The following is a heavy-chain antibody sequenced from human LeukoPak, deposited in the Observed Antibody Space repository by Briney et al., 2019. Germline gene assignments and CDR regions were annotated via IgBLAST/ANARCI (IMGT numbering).Heavy chain of an antibody. CDR1: GFTFDDYA. J-gene: IGHJ6*02. Sequence: GRSLRLSCAASGFTFDDYAMHWVRQAPGKGLEWVSGISWNSGSIGYADSVKGRFTNSSDNAKNSLYLQMNSLRAEDTAVYYCARVIFRGATEGYYYYYGLDVWGQGTTVTVSS. V-gene: IGHV3-9*01. CDR2: ISWNSGSI. D-gene: IGHD3-10*01. CDR3: ARVIFRGATEGYYYYYGLDV.